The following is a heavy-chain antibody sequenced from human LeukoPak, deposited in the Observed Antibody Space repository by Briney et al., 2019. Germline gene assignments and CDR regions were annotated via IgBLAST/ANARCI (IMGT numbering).Heavy chain of an antibody. CDR3: ARGDYYYYYMDV. CDR1: GGSISSSSYY. J-gene: IGHJ6*03. Sequence: SETLSLTCTVSGGSISSSSYYWGWLRQPPGKGREGIGSIYYSRSTYYNPTLKSRDTISVDTSKNQFSLKLSSVTAADTAVYYCARGDYYYYYMDVWGKGTTVTVSS. CDR2: IYYSRST. V-gene: IGHV4-39*07.